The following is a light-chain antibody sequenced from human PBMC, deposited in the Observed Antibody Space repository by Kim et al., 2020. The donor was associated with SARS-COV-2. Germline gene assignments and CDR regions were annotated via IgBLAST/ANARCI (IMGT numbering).Light chain of an antibody. CDR3: QQYGSSPYT. CDR1: QSGSGTY. V-gene: IGKV3-20*01. CDR2: GAS. J-gene: IGKJ2*01. Sequence: PGERATRSCRASQSGSGTYLAWYQQKPGQAPRLLIYGASSRASGIADRFSGSGSGTDFTLTISGLEPEDFAVYYCQQYGSSPYTFGQGTKLEI.